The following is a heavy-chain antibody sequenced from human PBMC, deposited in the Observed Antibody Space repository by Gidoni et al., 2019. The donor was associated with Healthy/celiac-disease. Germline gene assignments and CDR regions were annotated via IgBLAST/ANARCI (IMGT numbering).Heavy chain of an antibody. V-gene: IGHV3-23*01. Sequence: EVQLLESGGGLVQPGGSWRLSCAAPGFTFRSYAMGWVRQAQGKGLEWVSAIIGSGGSTYYADSVKGRFTISRDNSKNTLYLQMNSLRAEDTAVYYCAKRVVVVIAIPAGAFDIWGQGTMVTVSS. CDR1: GFTFRSYA. CDR3: AKRVVVVIAIPAGAFDI. J-gene: IGHJ3*02. CDR2: IIGSGGST. D-gene: IGHD2-21*01.